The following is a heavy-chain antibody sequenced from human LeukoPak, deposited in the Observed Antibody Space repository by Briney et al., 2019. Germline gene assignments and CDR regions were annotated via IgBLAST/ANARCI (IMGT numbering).Heavy chain of an antibody. J-gene: IGHJ4*02. Sequence: GGSLILSCATSGFSFSSYGMSWVRPAPGKGLEWVSSISGLSGRTYYADSVKGPVTISRDNSKNALSLQMNSLRAEDTAVYYCARVLSRVKYYYGSGSYYKGYYFDYWGQGTLVTVSS. CDR3: ARVLSRVKYYYGSGSYYKGYYFDY. CDR1: GFSFSSYG. D-gene: IGHD3-10*01. CDR2: ISGLSGRT. V-gene: IGHV3-23*01.